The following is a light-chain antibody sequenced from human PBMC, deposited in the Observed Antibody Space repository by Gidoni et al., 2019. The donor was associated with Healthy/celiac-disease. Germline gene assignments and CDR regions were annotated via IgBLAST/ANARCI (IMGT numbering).Light chain of an antibody. Sequence: EIVLPQSPGTLSLAPGARATLSCRASQSVSSSYLAWYQQKPGQAPRLLSYGASSRATGIPDRFSGSGSGTDFTLTISRLEPEDFAVYYCQQYGSSSITFGQETRLEIK. CDR3: QQYGSSSIT. CDR1: QSVSSSY. CDR2: GAS. V-gene: IGKV3-20*01. J-gene: IGKJ5*01.